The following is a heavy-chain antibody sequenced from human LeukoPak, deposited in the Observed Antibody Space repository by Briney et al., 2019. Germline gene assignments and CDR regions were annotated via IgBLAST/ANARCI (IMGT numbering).Heavy chain of an antibody. V-gene: IGHV3-20*04. J-gene: IGHJ5*02. CDR2: INWNGGST. CDR3: ASLDTNWFDP. Sequence: PGGSLRLSCAPSGFTFDDYGMSWVRQAPGKGLGWVSGINWNGGSTGYADSVKGRFTISRDNAKNSLYLQMNSLRAEDTALYYCASLDTNWFDPWGQGTLVTVSS. CDR1: GFTFDDYG.